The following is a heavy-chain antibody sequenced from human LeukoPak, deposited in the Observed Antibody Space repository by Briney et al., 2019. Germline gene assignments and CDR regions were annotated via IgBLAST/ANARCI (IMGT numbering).Heavy chain of an antibody. D-gene: IGHD4-23*01. Sequence: GGSLRLSCAASGFTFSSYEMNWVRQAPGKGLEWVSYISSSGGSKYYADSVKGRFTISRDSGENSLYLQMNSLRAEDTAVYYCARATVVSPNYWGQGTLVTVSS. CDR1: GFTFSSYE. CDR2: ISSSGGSK. CDR3: ARATVVSPNY. J-gene: IGHJ4*02. V-gene: IGHV3-48*03.